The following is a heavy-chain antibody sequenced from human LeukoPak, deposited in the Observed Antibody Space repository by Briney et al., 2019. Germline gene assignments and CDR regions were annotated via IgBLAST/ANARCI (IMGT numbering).Heavy chain of an antibody. J-gene: IGHJ4*02. CDR1: GFSVRNNY. CDR3: ATSRDGYIPDY. Sequence: GGSLRLSCAASGFSVRNNYMAWVRQAPGKGLEWVSVIYSGSTTMYADSVKGRFTISRDNSKNTLYLQLNSLRTEDTAVYFCATSRDGYIPDYWGQGTLVTVSS. D-gene: IGHD5-24*01. V-gene: IGHV3-53*01. CDR2: IYSGSTT.